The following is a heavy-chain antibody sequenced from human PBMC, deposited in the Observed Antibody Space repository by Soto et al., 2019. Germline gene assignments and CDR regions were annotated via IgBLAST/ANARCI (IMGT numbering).Heavy chain of an antibody. D-gene: IGHD5-12*01. CDR1: GFTFSSNY. CDR3: ATDSGAYDSFPDY. J-gene: IGHJ4*02. CDR2: IYSGGNT. Sequence: EVQLVESGGGLIQPGGSLRLSCAASGFTFSSNYMSWVRQAPGKGLEWVSVIYSGGNTDYADSVKGRFTISRDNSKNTLYLQMNSLRAEDTAVYYCATDSGAYDSFPDYWGQGTLVTVSS. V-gene: IGHV3-53*01.